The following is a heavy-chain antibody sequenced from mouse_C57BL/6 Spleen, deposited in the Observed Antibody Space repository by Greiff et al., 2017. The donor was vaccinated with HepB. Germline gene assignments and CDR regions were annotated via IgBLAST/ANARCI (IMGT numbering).Heavy chain of an antibody. Sequence: QVQLQQSGPELVKPGASVKISCKASGYAFSSSWMNWVKQRPGKGLEWIGRIYPGDGDTNYNGKFKGKATLTADKSSSTAYMQLSSLTSEDSAVYFCAREVTYYGSSPWAMDYWGQGTSVTVSS. D-gene: IGHD1-1*01. J-gene: IGHJ4*01. CDR3: AREVTYYGSSPWAMDY. CDR2: IYPGDGDT. CDR1: GYAFSSSW. V-gene: IGHV1-82*01.